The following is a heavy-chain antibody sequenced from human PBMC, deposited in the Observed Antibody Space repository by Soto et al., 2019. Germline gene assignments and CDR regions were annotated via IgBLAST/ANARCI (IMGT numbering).Heavy chain of an antibody. Sequence: ASVKVSCKASGYTFTDYYIHWVRQAPGQGLEWMGWINPNSGGTKYAPKFQGGVTMTRYTSITTAYMELSRLRSGDTAGYYCAREPATAKPEGVDFWGQGTLVTVSS. CDR2: INPNSGGT. CDR3: AREPATAKPEGVDF. J-gene: IGHJ4*02. V-gene: IGHV1-2*02. D-gene: IGHD1-1*01. CDR1: GYTFTDYY.